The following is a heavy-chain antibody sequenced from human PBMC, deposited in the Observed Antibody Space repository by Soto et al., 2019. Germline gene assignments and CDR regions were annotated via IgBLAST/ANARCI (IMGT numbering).Heavy chain of an antibody. Sequence: EVQLVESGGGLVQPGRSLRLSCAASGFTFDDYAMHWVRQAPGKGLERVSGISWNSGSIGYADSVKGRFTISRDNAKNSLYLQMNSLRAEDTALYYCALSEFDYWGQGTLVTVSS. J-gene: IGHJ4*02. V-gene: IGHV3-9*01. D-gene: IGHD6-25*01. CDR2: ISWNSGSI. CDR3: ALSEFDY. CDR1: GFTFDDYA.